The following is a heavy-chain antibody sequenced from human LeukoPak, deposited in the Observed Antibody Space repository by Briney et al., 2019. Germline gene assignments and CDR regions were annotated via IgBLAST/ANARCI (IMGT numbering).Heavy chain of an antibody. CDR3: ASPDCSSTSCYYDY. D-gene: IGHD2-2*01. Sequence: GGSLRLSCAASGFTFSSYAMSWVRQAPGKGLEWVSVIYSGGSTYYADSVKGRFTISRDNSKNTLYLQMNSLRAEDTAVYYCASPDCSSTSCYYDYWGQGTLVTVSS. V-gene: IGHV3-53*01. CDR1: GFTFSSYA. J-gene: IGHJ4*02. CDR2: IYSGGST.